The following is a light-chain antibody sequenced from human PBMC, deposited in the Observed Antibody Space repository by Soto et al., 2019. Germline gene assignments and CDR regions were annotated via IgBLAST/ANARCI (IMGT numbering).Light chain of an antibody. V-gene: IGLV2-11*01. J-gene: IGLJ1*01. Sequence: LTQPRSVSGSPGQSVTISCTGTSSNVGGYNYVSRYQHHPGKAPKLVIYDVYNRPSGVPDRFSGSKSDNTASLTISGLQAEDEADYYCCSYAGSNTFYVFGTGTKVTVL. CDR3: CSYAGSNTFYV. CDR1: SSNVGGYNY. CDR2: DVY.